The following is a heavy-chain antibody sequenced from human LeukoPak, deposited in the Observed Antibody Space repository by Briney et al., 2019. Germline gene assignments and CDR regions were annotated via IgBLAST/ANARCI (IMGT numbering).Heavy chain of an antibody. CDR3: ARSRDGYNYWAADFDY. D-gene: IGHD5-24*01. V-gene: IGHV3-23*01. CDR1: GFTFSSYA. Sequence: GGSLRLSCAASGFTFSSYAMSWVRQAPGKGLQWVSGISGSGSSTYYADSVKGRFTISRDNSKNTLYLQMNSLRAEDTAVYHCARSRDGYNYWAADFDYWGQGTLVTVSS. J-gene: IGHJ4*02. CDR2: ISGSGSST.